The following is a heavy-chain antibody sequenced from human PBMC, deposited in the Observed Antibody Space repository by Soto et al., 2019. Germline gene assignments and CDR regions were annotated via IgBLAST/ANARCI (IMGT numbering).Heavy chain of an antibody. CDR1: GFIFSRYA. Sequence: GGSLRLSCAASGFIFSRYAMSWFRQAPGKGLEWVSAISGSGGSTYYADSVKGRFTISRDNSKNTLYLQMNSLRAEDTAVYYCAKDTVIFFVKAATPSAFYIRAQRTTVPVSS. D-gene: IGHD2-15*01. CDR3: AKDTVIFFVKAATPSAFYI. J-gene: IGHJ3*02. CDR2: ISGSGGST. V-gene: IGHV3-23*01.